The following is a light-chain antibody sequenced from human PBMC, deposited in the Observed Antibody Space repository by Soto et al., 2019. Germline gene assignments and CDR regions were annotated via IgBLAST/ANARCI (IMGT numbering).Light chain of an antibody. CDR2: KAS. J-gene: IGKJ1*01. Sequence: DIQMTQSPSTLSAFVGDRVTITCRASQSISNWLAWYQQKPGKAPKLLIYKASSLESGVPSRFSGSGSGTEFTLTISSLQLDDFATYYCQQYNSYSRTFGQGTRVEIK. CDR1: QSISNW. V-gene: IGKV1-5*03. CDR3: QQYNSYSRT.